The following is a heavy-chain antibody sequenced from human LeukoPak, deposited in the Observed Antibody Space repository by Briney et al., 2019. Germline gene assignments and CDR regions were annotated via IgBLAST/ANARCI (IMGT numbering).Heavy chain of an antibody. D-gene: IGHD5-18*01. CDR3: ARDREGYSYGYYYYYGMDV. J-gene: IGHJ6*02. V-gene: IGHV4-59*01. CDR2: IYYSGST. Sequence: PSETLSLTCTVSGGSISSYYWSWIRQPPGKGLEWIGYIYYSGSTNYNPSLKSRVTIPVDTSKNQFSLKLSSVTAADTAVYYCARDREGYSYGYYYYYGMDVWGQGTTVTVSS. CDR1: GGSISSYY.